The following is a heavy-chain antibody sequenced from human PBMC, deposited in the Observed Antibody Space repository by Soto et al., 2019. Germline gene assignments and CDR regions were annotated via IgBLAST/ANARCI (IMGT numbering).Heavy chain of an antibody. CDR2: IERDDDDK. D-gene: IGHD1-20*01. CDR3: ARSIRGPRRFNGMDV. V-gene: IGHV2-70*13. CDR1: GFSLTSPGMC. Sequence: SGPTLVNPTETLTLTCTFSGFSLTSPGMCVSWIRQSPGKALEWLALIERDDDDKYYSTSLKTRLTISKDTRKNQVVLAMANMEPADTATYYCARSIRGPRRFNGMDVWGQGTTVTVSS. J-gene: IGHJ6*02.